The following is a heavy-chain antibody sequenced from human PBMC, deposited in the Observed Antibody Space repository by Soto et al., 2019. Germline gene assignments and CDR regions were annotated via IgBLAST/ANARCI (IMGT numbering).Heavy chain of an antibody. J-gene: IGHJ3*02. Sequence: QVQLVQSGAEVKKPGSSVKVSCNASGGTFSSYAISWVRQAPGQGLEWMGGIIPIFGTANYAQKFQGRVTITADESTSTAYMELSSLRSEDTAVYYCARHIVVVTAIRDAFDIWGQGTMVTVSS. CDR2: IIPIFGTA. D-gene: IGHD2-21*02. CDR3: ARHIVVVTAIRDAFDI. V-gene: IGHV1-69*01. CDR1: GGTFSSYA.